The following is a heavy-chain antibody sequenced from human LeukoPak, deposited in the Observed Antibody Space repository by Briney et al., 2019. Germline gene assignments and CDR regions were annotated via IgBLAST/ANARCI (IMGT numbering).Heavy chain of an antibody. D-gene: IGHD3-3*01. CDR1: GGTFSSYA. V-gene: IGHV1-69*04. J-gene: IGHJ5*02. CDR2: IIPILGIA. Sequence: SVTLSCTASGGTFSSYAISWVRQPPGQGLEWMGRIIPILGIANYAQKFQGRVTITADKSTSTAYMELSSLRSEDTAVYYCARDPITISPNWFDPWGQGTLVTVSS. CDR3: ARDPITISPNWFDP.